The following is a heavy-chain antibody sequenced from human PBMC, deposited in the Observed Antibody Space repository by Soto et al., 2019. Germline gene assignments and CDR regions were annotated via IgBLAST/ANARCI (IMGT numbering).Heavy chain of an antibody. V-gene: IGHV3-21*01. CDR1: GFTFSSYS. CDR3: ARDRDWSFDP. D-gene: IGHD3-10*01. CDR2: ISSSSSDI. Sequence: PGGSLRLSCAVSGFTFSSYSMNWVRQAPGKGLEWVSSISSSSSDIYFADSVKGRFTISRDNAKNSLYLQMRSLRAEDTAVYYCARDRDWSFDPWGRGTLVTVSS. J-gene: IGHJ2*01.